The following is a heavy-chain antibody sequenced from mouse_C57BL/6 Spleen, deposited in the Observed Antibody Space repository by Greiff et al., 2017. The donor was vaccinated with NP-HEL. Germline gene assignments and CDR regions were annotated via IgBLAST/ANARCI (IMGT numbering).Heavy chain of an antibody. CDR1: GYSFTGYY. CDR2: INPSTGGT. D-gene: IGHD2-4*01. V-gene: IGHV1-42*01. CDR3: ARSKGLPYYAMDY. Sequence: EVQLQQSGPELVKPEASVKISCKASGYSFTGYYMNWVKQSPEKSLEWIGEINPSTGGTTYNQKFKAKATLTVDKSSSTAYMQLKSLTSEDSAVYYCARSKGLPYYAMDYWGQGTSVTVSS. J-gene: IGHJ4*01.